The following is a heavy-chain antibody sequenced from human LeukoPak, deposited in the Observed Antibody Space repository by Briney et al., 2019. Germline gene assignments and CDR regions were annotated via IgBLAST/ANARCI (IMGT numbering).Heavy chain of an antibody. V-gene: IGHV1-69*05. CDR1: GGTFGSYA. Sequence: SVKVSCKASGGTFGSYAISWVRQAPGQGLEWMGGIIPIFGTANYAQKFQGRVTITTDESTSTAYMELSSLRSEDTAVYYCARDPGGSSSRWFDPWGQGTLVTVSS. D-gene: IGHD6-6*01. CDR3: ARDPGGSSSRWFDP. J-gene: IGHJ5*02. CDR2: IIPIFGTA.